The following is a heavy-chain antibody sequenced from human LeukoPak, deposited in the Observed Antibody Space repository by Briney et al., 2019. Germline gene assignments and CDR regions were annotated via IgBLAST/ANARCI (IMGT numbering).Heavy chain of an antibody. CDR3: ARGRQEISMIIVVMTAVSYYLDA. D-gene: IGHD3-22*01. Sequence: PSETLSLTCAVYGESFSGYYWTWIRQSPGKGLEWIGEINPGGSTYFNPSLKSRLTISRDTSKNQFSLGLRSVTAADTGIYYCARGRQEISMIIVVMTAVSYYLDAWGKGTTVTVS. V-gene: IGHV4-34*01. CDR1: GESFSGYY. CDR2: INPGGST. J-gene: IGHJ6*03.